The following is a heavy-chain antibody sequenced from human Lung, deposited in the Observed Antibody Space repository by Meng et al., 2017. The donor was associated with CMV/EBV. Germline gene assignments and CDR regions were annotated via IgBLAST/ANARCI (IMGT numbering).Heavy chain of an antibody. CDR3: ARGIAVAPPSD. CDR2: ISYDGSNK. CDR1: GFTFSRFA. J-gene: IGHJ4*02. V-gene: IGHV3-30-3*01. Sequence: GESLKISCAASGFTFSRFAMHWVRQAPGKGLEWVAVISYDGSNKYYADSVKGRFTISRDNSKNTLYLQMNSLRAEDTAVYHCARGIAVAPPSDWGQGKLV. D-gene: IGHD6-19*01.